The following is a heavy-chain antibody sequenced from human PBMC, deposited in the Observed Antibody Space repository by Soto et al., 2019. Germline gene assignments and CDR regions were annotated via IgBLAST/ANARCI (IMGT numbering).Heavy chain of an antibody. CDR1: GGSISSYY. J-gene: IGHJ4*02. CDR2: IYYSGST. Sequence: SETLSLTCTVSGGSISSYYWSWIRQPPGKGLEWIGDIYYSGSTNYNPPLQSRVTISVDTSKNQFSLKLSSVTAADTAVYYCARAAKTLLRYFDWYPHFDYWGQGTLVTVSS. D-gene: IGHD3-9*01. CDR3: ARAAKTLLRYFDWYPHFDY. V-gene: IGHV4-59*01.